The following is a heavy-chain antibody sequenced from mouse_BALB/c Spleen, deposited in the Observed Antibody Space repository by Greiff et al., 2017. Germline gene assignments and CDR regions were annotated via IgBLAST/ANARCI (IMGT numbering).Heavy chain of an antibody. CDR2: ISSGSSTI. CDR3: ARGIYYDYDGAWFAY. Sequence: DVQLVESGGGLVQPGGSRKLSCAASGFTFSSFGMHWVRQAPEKGLEWVAYISSGSSTIYYADTVKGRFTISRDNPKNTLFLQMTSLRSEDTAMYYCARGIYYDYDGAWFAYWGQGTLVTVSA. V-gene: IGHV5-17*02. D-gene: IGHD2-4*01. J-gene: IGHJ3*01. CDR1: GFTFSSFG.